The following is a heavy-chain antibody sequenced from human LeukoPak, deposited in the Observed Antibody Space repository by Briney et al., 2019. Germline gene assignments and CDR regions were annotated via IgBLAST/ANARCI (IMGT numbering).Heavy chain of an antibody. Sequence: GGSLRLACAASGFTFSGYWMHWVRQAPGKGLVWVSRTNPDGSTTTYADSVKGRFTISRDNAKNTLYLQMNSLRAEDTALYYCAREAPRGGRYYFDYWGQGALVTVSS. V-gene: IGHV3-74*03. D-gene: IGHD3-10*01. CDR3: AREAPRGGRYYFDY. J-gene: IGHJ4*02. CDR2: TNPDGSTT. CDR1: GFTFSGYW.